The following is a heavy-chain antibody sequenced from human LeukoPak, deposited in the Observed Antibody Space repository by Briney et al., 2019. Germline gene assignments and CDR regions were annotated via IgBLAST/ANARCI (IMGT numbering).Heavy chain of an antibody. Sequence: ASVKVSCKASGYTFTSYDINWVRQATGQGLEWMGWMNPNSGNTAYAQKFQGRVTITRNTSISTAYMELSSLRSEDKAIYYCAREDYYDSGSSDYWGQGTLVTVSS. D-gene: IGHD3-22*01. J-gene: IGHJ4*02. V-gene: IGHV1-8*03. CDR2: MNPNSGNT. CDR1: GYTFTSYD. CDR3: AREDYYDSGSSDY.